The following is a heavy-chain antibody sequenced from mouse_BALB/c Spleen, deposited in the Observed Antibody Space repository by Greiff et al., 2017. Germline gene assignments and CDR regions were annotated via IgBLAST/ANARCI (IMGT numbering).Heavy chain of an antibody. J-gene: IGHJ3*01. V-gene: IGHV10S3*01. CDR2: IRSKSNNYAT. Sequence: EVQLVETGGGLVQPKGSLKLSCAASGFTFNTNAMNWVRQAPGKGLEWVARIRSKSNNYATYYADSVKDRFTISRDDSQSMLYLQMNNLKTEDTAMYYCVRDEGAYWGQGTLVTVSA. CDR3: VRDEGAY. CDR1: GFTFNTNA.